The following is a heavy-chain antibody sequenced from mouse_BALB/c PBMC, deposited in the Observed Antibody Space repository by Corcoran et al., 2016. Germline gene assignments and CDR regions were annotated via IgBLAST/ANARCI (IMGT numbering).Heavy chain of an antibody. D-gene: IGHD4-1*01. CDR1: GFYIKDTY. CDR3: APWVYAMDY. V-gene: IGHV14-3*02. J-gene: IGHJ4*01. Sequence: EVQLQQSGAELVKPGASVKLSCTGSGFYIKDTYMHWVKQRPEQGLEWIGRIDPANGNTKYDPKFQGKATITADTSSNTAYVQLSSLTSEDTAVYYCAPWVYAMDYWGQGTSVTVSS. CDR2: IDPANGNT.